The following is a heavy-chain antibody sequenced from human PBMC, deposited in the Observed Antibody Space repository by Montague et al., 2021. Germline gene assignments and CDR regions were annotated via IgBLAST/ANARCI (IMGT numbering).Heavy chain of an antibody. V-gene: IGHV3-48*02. J-gene: IGHJ4*02. CDR3: ARGREYSQGY. CDR2: ITSSSSTK. D-gene: IGHD5-18*01. CDR1: GFTFSSFG. Sequence: SLSLSWAASGFTFSSFGMNWVRQAPGKGLEWVSYITSSSSTKDYADFVKGRFTISRDNAKNSLYLQMNSLRDEDTAVYYCARGREYSQGYWGQGTLVTVSS.